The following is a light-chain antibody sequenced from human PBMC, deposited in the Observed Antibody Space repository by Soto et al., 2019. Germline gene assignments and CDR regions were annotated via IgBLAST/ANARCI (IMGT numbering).Light chain of an antibody. CDR2: DVS. V-gene: IGLV2-14*03. CDR1: SSDVGGYNY. CDR3: CSYTTSSTRV. Sequence: QSALTQPASVSGSPGQSITISYTGTSSDVGGYNYVSWYQQHPDKAPKLMIYDVSNRPSGVSNRFSGFKSGNTASLTISGLQADDEADYYCCSYTTSSTRVFGVGTKVTVL. J-gene: IGLJ2*01.